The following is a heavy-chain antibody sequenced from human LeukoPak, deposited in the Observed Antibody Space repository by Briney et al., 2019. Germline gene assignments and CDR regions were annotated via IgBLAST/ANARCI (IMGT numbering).Heavy chain of an antibody. CDR3: ARDSYVLRYFDWLSHAPYGMDV. J-gene: IGHJ6*02. Sequence: PGRSLRLSCAASGFTFSSYGMHWVRQAPGKGLEWVAVIWYDGSNKYYADSVKGRFTISRDNSKNTLYLQMNSLRAEDTAVYYCARDSYVLRYFDWLSHAPYGMDVWGQGTTVTVSS. CDR2: IWYDGSNK. CDR1: GFTFSSYG. D-gene: IGHD3-9*01. V-gene: IGHV3-33*01.